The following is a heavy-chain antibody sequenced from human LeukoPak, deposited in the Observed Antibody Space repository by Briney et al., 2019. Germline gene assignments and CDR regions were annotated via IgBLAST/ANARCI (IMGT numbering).Heavy chain of an antibody. CDR1: GFTFSSYW. D-gene: IGHD2-15*01. V-gene: IGHV3-7*03. J-gene: IGHJ4*02. CDR3: ARDGGRSLDY. CDR2: IKQDGSDK. Sequence: GGSLRLSCAASGFTFSSYWMAWVRQAPGQGLEWVANIKQDGSDKNYVDSVKGRFTISRDNAKNSLYLQMSSLRAEDTAVYYCARDGGRSLDYWGQGILVTVSS.